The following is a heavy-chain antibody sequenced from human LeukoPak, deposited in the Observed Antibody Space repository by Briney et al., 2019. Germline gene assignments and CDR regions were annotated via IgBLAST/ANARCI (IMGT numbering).Heavy chain of an antibody. J-gene: IGHJ4*02. D-gene: IGHD3-3*01. Sequence: SETLSLTCTVSGGSISSYYWSWIRQPPGRGLEWIGYIYYSGSTNYNPSLKSRVTISVDTSKNQFSLKLSSVTAADTAVYYCARSLDFWSGYPPFWDYWGQGTLVTVSS. CDR1: GGSISSYY. CDR3: ARSLDFWSGYPPFWDY. CDR2: IYYSGST. V-gene: IGHV4-59*01.